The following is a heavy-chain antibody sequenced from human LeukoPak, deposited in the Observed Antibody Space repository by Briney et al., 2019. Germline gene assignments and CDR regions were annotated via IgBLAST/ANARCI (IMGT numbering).Heavy chain of an antibody. CDR1: GYIFTNYW. V-gene: IGHV5-51*01. Sequence: GESLKISCKGSGYIFTNYWIGWVRQMPGKGLEWMGIIYPGDSDTRYSPSFQGQVTISADKSISTAYLQWTSLKASDSAMYYCARQVYFYDSSGPNWFDPWGQGTLVTVSS. CDR3: ARQVYFYDSSGPNWFDP. J-gene: IGHJ5*02. CDR2: IYPGDSDT. D-gene: IGHD3-22*01.